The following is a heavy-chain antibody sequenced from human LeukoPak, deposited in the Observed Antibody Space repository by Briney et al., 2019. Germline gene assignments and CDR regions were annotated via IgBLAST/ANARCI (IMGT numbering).Heavy chain of an antibody. Sequence: GGSLRLSCAASGFTFSSHWMHWVRQAPGKGLVWVSRINSDGSSTSYADSVQGRFTISRDNAKNTLYLQMDSLSAEDTSVYYCVCAIVTTRNAWDSWGQGTLVTVSS. V-gene: IGHV3-74*01. CDR1: GFTFSSHW. J-gene: IGHJ4*02. CDR2: INSDGSST. CDR3: VCAIVTTRNAWDS. D-gene: IGHD1-26*01.